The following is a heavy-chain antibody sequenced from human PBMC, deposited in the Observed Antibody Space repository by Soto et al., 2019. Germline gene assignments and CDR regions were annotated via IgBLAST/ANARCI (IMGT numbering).Heavy chain of an antibody. D-gene: IGHD3-10*01. V-gene: IGHV3-48*01. CDR2: ISPAGSSI. J-gene: IGHJ3*02. CDR3: GKDRGGSGACDI. Sequence: EGQLVEFGGGLVQPGGSLRLSCAASGFSFSIYSYNWVRQAPGKGLEWLSYISPAGSSIYYADSVKGRFTISRDSARDSVYLQMNSLRAEDTAVYYCGKDRGGSGACDIWGQGTMVTVSS. CDR1: GFSFSIYS.